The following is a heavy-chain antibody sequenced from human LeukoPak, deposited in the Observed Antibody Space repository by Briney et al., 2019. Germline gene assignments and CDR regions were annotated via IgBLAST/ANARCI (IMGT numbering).Heavy chain of an antibody. J-gene: IGHJ4*02. CDR2: IYYSGST. CDR3: ARDTHYGGLDY. D-gene: IGHD4-23*01. V-gene: IGHV4-30-4*01. Sequence: PSQTLSLTCTVSGGSISSGDYYWSWIRQPPGKGLEWIGYIYYSGSTYYNPSLKSRVTISVDTSKNQFSLRLSSVTAADTAVYYCARDTHYGGLDYWGQGTLVTVSS. CDR1: GGSISSGDYY.